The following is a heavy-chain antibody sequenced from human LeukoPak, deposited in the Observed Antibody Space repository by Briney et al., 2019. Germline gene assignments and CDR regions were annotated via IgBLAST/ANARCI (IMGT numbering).Heavy chain of an antibody. CDR3: AREAGRGYYYDSSGFDY. D-gene: IGHD3-22*01. CDR1: GGSISSYY. V-gene: IGHV4-59*01. Sequence: KPSETLSLTCTVSGGSISSYYWSWIRQPPGKGLEWIGYIYYSGSTNYNPSLKSRVTTSVDTSKNQFSLKLSSVTAADTAVYYCAREAGRGYYYDSSGFDYWGQGTLVTVSS. J-gene: IGHJ4*02. CDR2: IYYSGST.